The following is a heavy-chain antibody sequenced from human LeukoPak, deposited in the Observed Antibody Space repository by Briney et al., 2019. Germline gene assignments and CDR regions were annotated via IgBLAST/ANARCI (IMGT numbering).Heavy chain of an antibody. V-gene: IGHV1-24*01. CDR1: GYTLTELS. J-gene: IGHJ4*02. D-gene: IGHD3-22*01. CDR3: ATDLYDSSGYYLDY. CDR2: FDPEDGET. Sequence: EASVKVSCKVSGYTLTELSMHWVRQAPGKGLEWMGGFDPEDGETIYAQKFQGRVTMTEDTSTDTAYMELSSLRSEDTAVYYCATDLYDSSGYYLDYWGQGTLVTVSS.